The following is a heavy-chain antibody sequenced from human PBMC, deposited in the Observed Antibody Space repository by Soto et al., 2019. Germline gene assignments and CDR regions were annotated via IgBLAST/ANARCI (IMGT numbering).Heavy chain of an antibody. CDR2: MHHSGST. J-gene: IGHJ5*02. CDR3: ARTSGGTYSFDP. Sequence: QVQLQESGPGLVKPSGTLSLTCAVSGDSITNNNWWTWVHQSPGKGLEWIGEMHHSGSTDYNPSLRSRVTISVDKSKNQFSLNLSSVTAADSAVYYCARTSGGTYSFDPWGQGTLVTVSS. D-gene: IGHD3-10*01. V-gene: IGHV4-4*02. CDR1: GDSITNNNW.